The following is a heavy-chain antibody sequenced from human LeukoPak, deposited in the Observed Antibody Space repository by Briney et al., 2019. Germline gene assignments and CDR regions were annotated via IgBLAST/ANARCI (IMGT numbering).Heavy chain of an antibody. D-gene: IGHD3-10*01. Sequence: PSETLSLTCTVSGGSISSYYWSWIRQPPGKGLEWVGYIYYSGSTNYNPSLKSRVTISVDTSKNQFSLKLSSVTAADTAVYYCARDQGLLENFDYWGQGTLVTVSS. V-gene: IGHV4-59*01. CDR1: GGSISSYY. CDR3: ARDQGLLENFDY. J-gene: IGHJ4*02. CDR2: IYYSGST.